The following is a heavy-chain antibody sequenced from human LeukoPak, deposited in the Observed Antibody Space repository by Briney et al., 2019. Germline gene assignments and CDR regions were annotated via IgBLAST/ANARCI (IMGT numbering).Heavy chain of an antibody. CDR1: GYTFTGYY. CDR3: ATGRDYGDERGAFDI. D-gene: IGHD4-17*01. V-gene: IGHV1-2*02. CDR2: INPNSGAT. Sequence: ASVKVSCKASGYTFTGYYMHWVRRAPGQGLEWMGWINPNSGATNYAQKFQGRVTMTRDTSISTAYMELSRLRSDDTAVYYCATGRDYGDERGAFDIWGQGTMVTVSS. J-gene: IGHJ3*02.